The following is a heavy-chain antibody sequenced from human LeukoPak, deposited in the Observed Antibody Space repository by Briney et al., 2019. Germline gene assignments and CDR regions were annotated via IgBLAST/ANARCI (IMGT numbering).Heavy chain of an antibody. CDR3: ARHVQWLARFDP. Sequence: SETLSLTCTVSGGSISSSSYYWGWIRQPPGKGLEWIGSIYYSGSTHYNPSLKSRVTISVDTSKNQFSLKLSSVTAADTAVYYCARHVQWLARFDPWGQGTLVTVSS. CDR1: GGSISSSSYY. V-gene: IGHV4-39*01. D-gene: IGHD6-19*01. J-gene: IGHJ5*02. CDR2: IYYSGST.